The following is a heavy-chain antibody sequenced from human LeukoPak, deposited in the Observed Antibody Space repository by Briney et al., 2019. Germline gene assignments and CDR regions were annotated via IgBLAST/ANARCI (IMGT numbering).Heavy chain of an antibody. CDR3: VRDDAGTDHNYFGMDV. D-gene: IGHD1-14*01. J-gene: IGHJ6*02. Sequence: GGSLRLSCAASGFTFSSYSMNWVRQAPGKRLEWVSYISSGGSTIYYADSVEGRFTISRDNAKNSLYLQMNSLRDEDTAVYYCVRDDAGTDHNYFGMDVWGQGTTVTVSS. CDR1: GFTFSSYS. CDR2: ISSGGSTI. V-gene: IGHV3-48*02.